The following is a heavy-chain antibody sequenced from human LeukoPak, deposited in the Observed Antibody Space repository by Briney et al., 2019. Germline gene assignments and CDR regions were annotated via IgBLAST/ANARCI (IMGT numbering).Heavy chain of an antibody. D-gene: IGHD3-3*01. CDR1: GFRFSNSW. J-gene: IGHJ4*02. V-gene: IGHV3-7*01. CDR3: ARDRSLSRVVIIDF. CDR2: IKQDGSEK. Sequence: GGSLRLSCAASGFRFSNSWMTWVRQAPGKGLEWVANIKQDGSEKYYVDSVMGRFTISRDNAQNSVYLQMNSLRAEDTAVYYCARDRSLSRVVIIDFWGQGTLVTVSS.